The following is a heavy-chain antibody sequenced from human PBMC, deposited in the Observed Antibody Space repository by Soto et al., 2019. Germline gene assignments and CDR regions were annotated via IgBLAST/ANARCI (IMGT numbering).Heavy chain of an antibody. CDR1: GGTFRTYA. D-gene: IGHD6-19*01. V-gene: IGHV1-69*13. Sequence: EASVKVSCKASGGTFRTYAISWVRQAPGQGLEWMGEIIPIFGTINYAQKFQGRLTITADESTATVYMDLRSLRSDDTALYYCAKGAVAGTPTSYYYYGMDVWGQGTTVTVSS. CDR3: AKGAVAGTPTSYYYYGMDV. CDR2: IIPIFGTI. J-gene: IGHJ6*02.